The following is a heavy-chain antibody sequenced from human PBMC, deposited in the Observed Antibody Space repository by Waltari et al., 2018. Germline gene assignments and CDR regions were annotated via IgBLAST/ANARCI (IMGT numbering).Heavy chain of an antibody. V-gene: IGHV4-34*01. CDR2: INHSGST. CDR1: GGSFSGYY. Sequence: QVQLQQWGAGLLKPSETLSLTCAVYGGSFSGYYWSWIRQPPGKGLEWIGEINHSGSTHYNPSLKSRVTISVDTSKNQFSLKLSSVTAADTAVYYCARGRGYYDSSGYHYYYYYMDVWGKGTTVTVSS. CDR3: ARGRGYYDSSGYHYYYYYMDV. J-gene: IGHJ6*03. D-gene: IGHD3-22*01.